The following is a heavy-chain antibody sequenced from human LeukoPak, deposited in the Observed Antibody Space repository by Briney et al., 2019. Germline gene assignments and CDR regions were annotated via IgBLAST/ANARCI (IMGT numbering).Heavy chain of an antibody. CDR1: EFTISGYW. CDR2: IKQDGSEK. Sequence: GGSLRLSCAASEFTISGYWMSWVRQAPGKGLERVANIKQDGSEKFYVDSVKGRFTISRDNAKNSVFLQLNSLRAEDTAVYHCARAPSSGYYFFDAFDIWGQGTMVTVSS. CDR3: ARAPSSGYYFFDAFDI. V-gene: IGHV3-7*05. J-gene: IGHJ3*02. D-gene: IGHD3-22*01.